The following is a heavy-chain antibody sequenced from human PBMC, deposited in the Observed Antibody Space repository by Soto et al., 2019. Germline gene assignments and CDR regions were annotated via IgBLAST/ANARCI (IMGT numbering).Heavy chain of an antibody. CDR2: INHSGST. D-gene: IGHD6-19*01. CDR3: ARAPMSYSSGWYQSRYYYGMDV. J-gene: IGHJ6*02. CDR1: GGSFSGYY. V-gene: IGHV4-34*01. Sequence: SETLSLTCAVYGGSFSGYYWSWIRQPPGKGLEWFGEINHSGSTNYNPSLKSRVTISVDTSKNQFSLKLSSVTAADTAVYYCARAPMSYSSGWYQSRYYYGMDVWGQGSTVTVSS.